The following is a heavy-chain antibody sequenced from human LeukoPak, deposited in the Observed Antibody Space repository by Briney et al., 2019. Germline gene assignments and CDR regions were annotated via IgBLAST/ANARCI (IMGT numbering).Heavy chain of an antibody. Sequence: SETLSLTCAVYGGSFSGYYWSWIRQPPGKGLEWIGEINHSGSTNYNPSLKSRVTISVDTSKNQFSLKLSSVTAADTAVYYCARLGTGTISFDYWGQGTLVTVSS. D-gene: IGHD1-1*01. CDR2: INHSGST. V-gene: IGHV4-34*01. J-gene: IGHJ4*02. CDR3: ARLGTGTISFDY. CDR1: GGSFSGYY.